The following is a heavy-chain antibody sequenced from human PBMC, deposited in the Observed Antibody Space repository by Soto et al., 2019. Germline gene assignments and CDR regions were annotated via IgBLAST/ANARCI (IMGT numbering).Heavy chain of an antibody. CDR3: AAGVTTFDY. D-gene: IGHD2-21*02. V-gene: IGHV1-24*01. CDR2: LDYEEGER. CDR1: GTSLSGLP. Sequence: ASVKVSCKVSGTSLSGLPMHWVRQAPGKGLEWMGSLDYEEGERSFALRFQGRLTVTEDTSTDTAYMELSSLMSEDTAVYYCAAGVTTFDYRGQGTLVTVSS. J-gene: IGHJ4*02.